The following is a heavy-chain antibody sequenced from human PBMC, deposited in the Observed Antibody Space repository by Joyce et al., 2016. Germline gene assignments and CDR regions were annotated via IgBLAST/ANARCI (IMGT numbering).Heavy chain of an antibody. D-gene: IGHD6-13*01. CDR2: IKNRGDRT. CDR3: AKAGYISWYDY. V-gene: IGHV3-23*01. Sequence: EVQLSESGGGLVHPGGSLRLSCAASGFTFSSYTMSWVRQAPGKGLEWVSDIKNRGDRTYYADSVKGRFTISRDNSKSTLYLQMNSLRAEDTAVYYCAKAGYISWYDYWGQGTLVTVSS. CDR1: GFTFSSYT. J-gene: IGHJ4*02.